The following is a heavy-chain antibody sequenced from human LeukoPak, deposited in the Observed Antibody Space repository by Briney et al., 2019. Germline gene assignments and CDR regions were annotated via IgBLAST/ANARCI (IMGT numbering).Heavy chain of an antibody. CDR2: INPSRDST. CDR1: GYSFMSYY. V-gene: IGHV1-46*01. J-gene: IGHJ6*02. D-gene: IGHD2-2*01. Sequence: ASVKVSCKASGYSFMSYYMHWVRQAPGQGLEWMGIINPSRDSTSYAQKFQGRVTMTRDTSTSTVYMELSSLSSEDTAVYYCARPTSIIPASNIYYYYYAMDLWGQGTTVTVSS. CDR3: ARPTSIIPASNIYYYYYAMDL.